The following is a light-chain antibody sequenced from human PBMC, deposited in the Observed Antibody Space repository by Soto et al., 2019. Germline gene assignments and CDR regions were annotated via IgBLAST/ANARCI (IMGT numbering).Light chain of an antibody. CDR2: GAS. CDR1: QSVSSSY. Sequence: EIGLTQSPGTLSLSPGERATLSFRASQSVSSSYLAWYQQKPVQAPRLLIYGASSRATCIPDRFSGSGSGTDFTLTISRMEPEDFAGYYCQQYGSSPPYTFGQGTKLEIK. J-gene: IGKJ2*01. CDR3: QQYGSSPPYT. V-gene: IGKV3-20*01.